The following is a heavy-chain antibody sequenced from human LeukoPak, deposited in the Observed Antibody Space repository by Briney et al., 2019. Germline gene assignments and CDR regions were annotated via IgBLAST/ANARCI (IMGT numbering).Heavy chain of an antibody. V-gene: IGHV4-61*01. CDR1: GGSLSSGSYY. Sequence: ASETLSLTCTVSGGSLSSGSYYWNWSRQPRGKGMDWILYIYYSGSTHYHASLKSRLTISVDTSKNQFSLKLTSVTSADTAVYYCARGEFPSDLEFWGQGALITVSS. J-gene: IGHJ4*02. D-gene: IGHD3-10*01. CDR3: ARGEFPSDLEF. CDR2: IYYSGST.